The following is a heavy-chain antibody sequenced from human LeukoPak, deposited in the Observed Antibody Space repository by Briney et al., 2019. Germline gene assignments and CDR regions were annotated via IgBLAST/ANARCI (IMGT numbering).Heavy chain of an antibody. CDR3: ARLSGYDWESFHDY. CDR1: GGSFSGYY. J-gene: IGHJ4*02. Sequence: SETLSLTCAVYGGSFSGYYWSWIRQPPGKGLEWIGEINHSGSTNYNPSLKSRVTIPVDTSKNQFSLKLSSVTAADTAVYYCARLSGYDWESFHDYWGQGTLVTVSS. D-gene: IGHD5-12*01. CDR2: INHSGST. V-gene: IGHV4-34*01.